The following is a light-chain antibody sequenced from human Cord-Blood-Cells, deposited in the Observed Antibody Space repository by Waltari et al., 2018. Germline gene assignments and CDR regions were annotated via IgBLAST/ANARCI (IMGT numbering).Light chain of an antibody. CDR2: EGS. CDR1: SSDVGSYKL. CDR3: CSYAGSSTVV. J-gene: IGLJ2*01. Sequence: QSALTQPASVSGSPGQPITIPSTGTSSDVGSYKLVSWYQQHPGKAPKLMIYEGSKRPSGVSNRFSGSKSGNTASLTISGLQAEDEADYYCCSYAGSSTVVFGGGTKLTVL. V-gene: IGLV2-23*01.